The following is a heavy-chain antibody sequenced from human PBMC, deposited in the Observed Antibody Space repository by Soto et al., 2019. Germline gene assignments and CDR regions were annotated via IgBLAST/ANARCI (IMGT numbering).Heavy chain of an antibody. D-gene: IGHD6-13*01. J-gene: IGHJ4*02. Sequence: EVQLLESGGGLVQPGGSLRLSCAASGFTFSSYAMSWVRQAPGKGLEWVSAISGGTSNTYYADSVKGRFTISRDNSKNTLYLQMNSLRAGDTAVYYCAKERWAAAGTPTLDYWGQGTLVTVSS. V-gene: IGHV3-23*01. CDR1: GFTFSSYA. CDR2: ISGGTSNT. CDR3: AKERWAAAGTPTLDY.